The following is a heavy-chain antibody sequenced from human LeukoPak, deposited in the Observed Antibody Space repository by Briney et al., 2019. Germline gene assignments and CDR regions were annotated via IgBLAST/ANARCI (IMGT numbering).Heavy chain of an antibody. CDR1: GGTFSSYA. CDR2: INPGSGST. D-gene: IGHD1-26*01. Sequence: ASVKVSCKASGGTFSSYAISWVRQAPGQGLEWMGIINPGSGSTTYAQKFQGRVTMTRDTSTSTVYMELSSLRSEDTAVYYCARDLGKGGFDYWGQGTLVTVSS. J-gene: IGHJ4*02. CDR3: ARDLGKGGFDY. V-gene: IGHV1-46*01.